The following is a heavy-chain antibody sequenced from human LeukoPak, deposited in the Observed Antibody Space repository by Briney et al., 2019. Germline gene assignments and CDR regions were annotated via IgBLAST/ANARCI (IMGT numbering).Heavy chain of an antibody. V-gene: IGHV3-23*01. D-gene: IGHD3-9*01. CDR2: ISSGGGTT. CDR3: AKLIAFTSFYDILTGYEDY. Sequence: GGSLRLSCAASGFTFSSYAMTWVRQAPGKGLEWVSSISSGGGTTYYADSVKGRFTISRDNSKNTLYLQMNSLRAEDTAVYYCAKLIAFTSFYDILTGYEDYWGQGTLVTVSS. CDR1: GFTFSSYA. J-gene: IGHJ4*02.